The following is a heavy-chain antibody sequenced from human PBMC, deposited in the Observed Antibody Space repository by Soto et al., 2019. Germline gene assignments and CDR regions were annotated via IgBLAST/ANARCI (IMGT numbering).Heavy chain of an antibody. J-gene: IGHJ4*02. CDR2: IYYSGST. V-gene: IGHV4-39*01. Sequence: QLQLQESGPGLVKPSETLSLTCTVSGGSISSSSYYWGWIRQPPGKGLEWIGSIYYSGSTYYNPSLKSRVTISVDTSKNQFSLKLSSVTAADTAVYYCARHKSGGAPRFYSSSSIYYFDYWGQGTLVTVSS. CDR1: GGSISSSSYY. D-gene: IGHD6-6*01. CDR3: ARHKSGGAPRFYSSSSIYYFDY.